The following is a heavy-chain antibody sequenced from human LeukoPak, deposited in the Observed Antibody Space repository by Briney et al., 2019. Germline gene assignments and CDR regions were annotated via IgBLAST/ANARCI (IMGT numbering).Heavy chain of an antibody. D-gene: IGHD1-26*01. CDR3: ARGSGSYLGGGWGAFDI. CDR1: GFTFSSYW. V-gene: IGHV3-74*01. J-gene: IGHJ3*02. CDR2: INSDGSST. Sequence: PGGSLRLSCAASGFTFSSYWMHWVRQAPGKGLVGVSLINSDGSSTSYADSVKGRFTISRDNAKNTLYLQMNSLRAEDTAVYYCARGSGSYLGGGWGAFDIWGQGTMVTVSS.